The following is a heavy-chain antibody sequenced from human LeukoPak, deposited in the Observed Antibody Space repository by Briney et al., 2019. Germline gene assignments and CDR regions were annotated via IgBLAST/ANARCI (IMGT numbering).Heavy chain of an antibody. J-gene: IGHJ6*03. CDR2: IYHSGST. V-gene: IGHV4-30-2*01. D-gene: IGHD3-10*01. CDR1: GGSISSGGYY. Sequence: SETLSLTCTVSGGSISSGGYYWSWIRQPPGKGLEWIGYIYHSGSTYYNPSLKSRVTISVDRSKNQFSLTLSSVTAADTAMYYCARSCGGYGSALAVYYYMDVWGKGTAVTVSS. CDR3: ARSCGGYGSALAVYYYMDV.